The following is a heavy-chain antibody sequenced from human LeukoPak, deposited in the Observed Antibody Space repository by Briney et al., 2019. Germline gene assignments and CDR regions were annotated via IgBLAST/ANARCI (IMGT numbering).Heavy chain of an antibody. V-gene: IGHV4-39*01. CDR3: ARRSVLTGYYFDY. CDR1: GGSISSYY. D-gene: IGHD3-9*01. J-gene: IGHJ4*02. CDR2: IYYSGST. Sequence: SETLSLTCTVSGGSISSYYWGWIRQPPGKGLEWIGSIYYSGSTYYNPSLKSRATISVDTSKNQFSLKLSSVTAADTAVYYCARRSVLTGYYFDYWGQGTLVTVSS.